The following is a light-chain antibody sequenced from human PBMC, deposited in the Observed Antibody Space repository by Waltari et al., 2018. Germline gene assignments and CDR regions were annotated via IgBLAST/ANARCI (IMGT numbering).Light chain of an antibody. J-gene: IGKJ5*01. CDR3: QQYYSTPPM. Sequence: DIQMTQSPSTLSPSVGDTVTITCRASQSISDYLAWYQQKPGKAPKLLIYDASTLKNGVPSRFSGSVSGTEFTLTISSLQAEDVAVYYCQQYYSTPPMFGQGTRLEIK. V-gene: IGKV1-5*01. CDR2: DAS. CDR1: QSISDY.